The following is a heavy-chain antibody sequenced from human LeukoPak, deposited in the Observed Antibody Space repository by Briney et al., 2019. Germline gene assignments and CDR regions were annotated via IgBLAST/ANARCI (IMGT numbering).Heavy chain of an antibody. CDR1: GFTFSSYW. J-gene: IGHJ4*02. D-gene: IGHD5-18*01. CDR2: INQDGSGK. Sequence: PGGSLRLSCAASGFTFSSYWMSWVRQAPGKGLEWVANINQDGSGKYYVDSVMGRFTMSRDNAKNSLYLQMNSLRAEDTAVYYCARHRGYSYGYRDYWGQGTLVTVSS. V-gene: IGHV3-7*01. CDR3: ARHRGYSYGYRDY.